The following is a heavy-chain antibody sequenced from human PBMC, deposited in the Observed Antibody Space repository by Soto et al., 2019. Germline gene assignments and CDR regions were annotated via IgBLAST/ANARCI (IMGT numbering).Heavy chain of an antibody. CDR3: AKGGFGELPHDS. J-gene: IGHJ3*01. V-gene: IGHV3-23*01. D-gene: IGHD3-10*01. Sequence: GESLKISCAASGFTFSAYAMSWVRQAPGKGLEWVSAISGSGDSTYYADSVKGRFTISRDNSKNTLYLQMSRLRAEDTAVYYCAKGGFGELPHDSWGQGTVVTVSS. CDR1: GFTFSAYA. CDR2: ISGSGDST.